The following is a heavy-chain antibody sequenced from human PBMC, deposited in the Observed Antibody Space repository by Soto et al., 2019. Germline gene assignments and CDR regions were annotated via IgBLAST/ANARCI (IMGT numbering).Heavy chain of an antibody. V-gene: IGHV3-33*01. J-gene: IGHJ5*02. D-gene: IGHD2-2*01. CDR3: ARETFVVPAAPSRSRWFDP. CDR2: IWYDGSNK. Sequence: GGSLRLSCAASGFTFSSYGMHWVRQAPGKGLEWVAVIWYDGSNKYYADSVKGRFTISRDNSKNTLYLQMNSLRAEDTAVYYCARETFVVPAAPSRSRWFDPWGQGTLVTVSS. CDR1: GFTFSSYG.